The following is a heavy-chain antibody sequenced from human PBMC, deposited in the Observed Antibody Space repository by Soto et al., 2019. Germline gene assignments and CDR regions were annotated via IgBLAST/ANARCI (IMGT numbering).Heavy chain of an antibody. Sequence: SVKVSCKASGGTFSSYAISWVRQAPGQGLEWMGGIIPIFGTANYAQKFQGRVTITADESTSTAYMELSSLRSEDTAVYYCARVGLSSSGPFDPWGQGTLVTVSS. CDR2: IIPIFGTA. J-gene: IGHJ5*02. D-gene: IGHD6-19*01. CDR1: GGTFSSYA. CDR3: ARVGLSSSGPFDP. V-gene: IGHV1-69*13.